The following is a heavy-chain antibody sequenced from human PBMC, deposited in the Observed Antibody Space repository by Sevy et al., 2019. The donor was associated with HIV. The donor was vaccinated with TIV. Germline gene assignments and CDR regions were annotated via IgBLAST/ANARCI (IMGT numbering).Heavy chain of an antibody. V-gene: IGHV4-31*03. J-gene: IGHJ2*01. Sequence: SETLSLTCTVSGGSINSAGYYWNWIRQHPGKGLEWIGYIYYTGSTYFNPSLKSRLTISVDPSKNQFSLKVTSVTAADTAVYYCVSGVAASGPLRYFDIWGRGTLVTVSS. CDR2: IYYTGST. CDR1: GGSINSAGYY. CDR3: VSGVAASGPLRYFDI. D-gene: IGHD6-13*01.